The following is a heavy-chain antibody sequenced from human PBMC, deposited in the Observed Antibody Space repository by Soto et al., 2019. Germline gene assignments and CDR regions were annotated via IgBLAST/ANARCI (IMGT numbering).Heavy chain of an antibody. CDR1: GFTFSSYA. J-gene: IGHJ4*02. CDR2: ISYDGSNK. D-gene: IGHD6-13*01. Sequence: GGSLRLSCAASGFTFSSYAMHWVRQAPGKGLEWVAVISYDGSNKYYADSVKGRFTISRDNSKNTLYLQMNSLRAEDTAVYYCARDPASGYSSSWYYFDYWGQGTLVTVSS. CDR3: ARDPASGYSSSWYYFDY. V-gene: IGHV3-30-3*01.